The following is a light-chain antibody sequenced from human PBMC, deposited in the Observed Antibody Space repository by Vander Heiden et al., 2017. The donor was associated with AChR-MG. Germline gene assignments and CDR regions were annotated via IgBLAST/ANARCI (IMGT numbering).Light chain of an antibody. CDR2: KDN. CDR1: VLAKKN. CDR3: QSGDSRTAV. V-gene: IGLV3-25*03. Sequence: SRELTQPPSVSVSPGPTAIITCSGDVLAKKNSYWYQQRPGQDPRMGLFKDNERPSGIPERFSGSSSGTIVTLTITDVQAEDEAYYYGQSGDSRTAVFGTGTKVTVL. J-gene: IGLJ1*01.